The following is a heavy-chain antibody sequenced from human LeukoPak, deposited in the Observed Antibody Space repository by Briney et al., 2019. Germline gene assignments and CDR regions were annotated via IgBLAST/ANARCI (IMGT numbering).Heavy chain of an antibody. CDR2: IYYSGST. V-gene: IGHV4-59*01. J-gene: IGHJ4*02. D-gene: IGHD1-26*01. CDR1: GCSISSYY. Sequence: PSETLSLTCTVSGCSISSYYWSWIRQPPGKGLEWIGYIYYSGSTNYNPSLKSRVTISGDTSKNQISLKLSSVTAADTAVYYCARGWDYFDYWGQGTLVTVSS. CDR3: ARGWDYFDY.